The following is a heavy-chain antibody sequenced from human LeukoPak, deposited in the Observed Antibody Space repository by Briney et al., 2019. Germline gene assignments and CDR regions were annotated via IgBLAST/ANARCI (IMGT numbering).Heavy chain of an antibody. J-gene: IGHJ4*02. V-gene: IGHV4-38-2*02. CDR2: IFHTGST. CDR1: GDSISSGNY. CDR3: VRAGGYVHSWFDY. Sequence: PSETLSLTCTVSGDSISSGNYWGWIRQPPGKGLEWIGSIFHTGSTYFNLSLKSRVTISVDTSKNQFSLKLSSVTAADTAVYYCVRAGGYVHSWFDYWGQGTLVTVSS. D-gene: IGHD5-12*01.